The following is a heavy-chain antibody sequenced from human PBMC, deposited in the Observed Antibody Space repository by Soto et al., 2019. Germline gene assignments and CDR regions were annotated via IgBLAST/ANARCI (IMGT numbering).Heavy chain of an antibody. Sequence: SETLSLTCTVSGGSISSYYWSWIRQPPGKGLEWIGYIYYSGSTNYNPSIKSRVTISVDTSKNKFSLKLSSVTAADTAVYYCARAAHYGDPFDYWGQGTLVTVSS. CDR1: GGSISSYY. CDR2: IYYSGST. D-gene: IGHD4-17*01. J-gene: IGHJ4*02. CDR3: ARAAHYGDPFDY. V-gene: IGHV4-59*01.